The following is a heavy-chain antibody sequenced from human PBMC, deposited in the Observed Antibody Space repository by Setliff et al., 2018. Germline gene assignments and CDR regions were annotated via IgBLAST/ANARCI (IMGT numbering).Heavy chain of an antibody. D-gene: IGHD3-10*01. CDR1: GYTFSTYA. CDR2: INTNTGNP. V-gene: IGHV7-4-1*02. J-gene: IGHJ6*03. Sequence: ASVKVSCKGSGYTFSTYAIIWMRQAPGQGLEWMGWINTNTGNPSYAQGFTGRFVFSLDTSVSTAYLQISSLKAEDTAIYYCARGSRFGTIVYRGDYYLDVWGKGTTVTISS. CDR3: ARGSRFGTIVYRGDYYLDV.